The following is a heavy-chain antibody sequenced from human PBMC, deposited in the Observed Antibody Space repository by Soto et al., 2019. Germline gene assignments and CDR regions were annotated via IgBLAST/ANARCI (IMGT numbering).Heavy chain of an antibody. CDR3: ARRPLTVPTFPYYYYLDV. CDR2: IYYSGST. V-gene: IGHV4-59*08. D-gene: IGHD4-4*01. Sequence: SETLSLTCTVSGGSISSYYWSWIRQPPGKGLEWIGYIYYSGSTNYNPSVKSRVTISVDTSKNQFSLKLSSVTAADTAVYYCARRPLTVPTFPYYYYLDVGGKGTTVTVPS. J-gene: IGHJ6*03. CDR1: GGSISSYY.